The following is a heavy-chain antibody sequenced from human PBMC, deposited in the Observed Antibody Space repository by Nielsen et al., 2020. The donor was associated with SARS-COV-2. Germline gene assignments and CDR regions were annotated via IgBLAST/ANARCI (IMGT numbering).Heavy chain of an antibody. CDR3: ATPKGYGSGSYYLDY. V-gene: IGHV3-30*03. D-gene: IGHD3-10*01. CDR1: GFTFSSYG. CDR2: ISYDGSNK. J-gene: IGHJ4*02. Sequence: GGSLRLSCAASGFTFSSYGLHWVRQAPGKGLEWVAVISYDGSNKYYADSVKGRFIISRDNSKNTLYLQMNSLRAEDTAVYYCATPKGYGSGSYYLDYWGQGTLVTVSS.